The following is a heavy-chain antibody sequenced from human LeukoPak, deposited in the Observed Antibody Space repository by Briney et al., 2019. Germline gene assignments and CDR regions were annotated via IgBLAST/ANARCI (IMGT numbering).Heavy chain of an antibody. Sequence: QPGGSLRLSCAASGFTFDDFAMSWVRQAPGKGLEWVSGISWNSGSVGYADSVKGRFTISRDNAKNSLYLQMNGLRAEDTALYYCAKSLGASSSWYAIDYWGQGTLVTVSS. CDR1: GFTFDDFA. CDR2: ISWNSGSV. D-gene: IGHD6-13*01. J-gene: IGHJ4*02. CDR3: AKSLGASSSWYAIDY. V-gene: IGHV3-9*01.